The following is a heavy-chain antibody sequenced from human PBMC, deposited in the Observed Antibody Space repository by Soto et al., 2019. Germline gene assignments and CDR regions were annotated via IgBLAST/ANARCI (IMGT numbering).Heavy chain of an antibody. CDR1: GLTVSNTY. CDR2: IYTAGGT. V-gene: IGHV3-53*01. Sequence: GGSLRLSCAASGLTVSNTYLTWVRQPPGKGLECVSVIYTAGGTNYADSVKGRFISSRDNSNNTLYLQMNSLRAEDTAVYYCARALPVAKGGFDPWGQGTLVTVSS. CDR3: ARALPVAKGGFDP. J-gene: IGHJ5*02. D-gene: IGHD2-2*01.